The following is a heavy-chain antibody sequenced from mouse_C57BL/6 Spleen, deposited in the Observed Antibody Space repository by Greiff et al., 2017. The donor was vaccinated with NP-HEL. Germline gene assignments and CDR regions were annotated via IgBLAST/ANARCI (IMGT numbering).Heavy chain of an antibody. CDR3: ARKILLRYSYAMDY. D-gene: IGHD1-1*01. J-gene: IGHJ4*01. Sequence: QVQLQQSGAELVKPGASVKISCKASGYAFSSYWMNWVKQRPGKGLEWIGQIYPGDGDTNYNGKFKGKATLTADKSSSTAYMQLSSLTSEDSAVYFCARKILLRYSYAMDYWGQGTSVTVSS. CDR1: GYAFSSYW. CDR2: IYPGDGDT. V-gene: IGHV1-80*01.